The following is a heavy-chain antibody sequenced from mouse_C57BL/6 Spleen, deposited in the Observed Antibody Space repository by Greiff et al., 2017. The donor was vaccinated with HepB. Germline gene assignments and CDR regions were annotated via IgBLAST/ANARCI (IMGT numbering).Heavy chain of an antibody. Sequence: EVQLQQSGAELVRPGASVKLSCTASGFNIKDYYMHWVKQRPEQGLEWIGRIDPEDGDTEYAPKFQGKATMPADTSSNTASLQHSSLTYEDTAVYYCTVTTGVARAMDYWGQGTSVTVSS. CDR2: IDPEDGDT. D-gene: IGHD1-1*01. J-gene: IGHJ4*01. V-gene: IGHV14-1*01. CDR1: GFNIKDYY. CDR3: TVTTGVARAMDY.